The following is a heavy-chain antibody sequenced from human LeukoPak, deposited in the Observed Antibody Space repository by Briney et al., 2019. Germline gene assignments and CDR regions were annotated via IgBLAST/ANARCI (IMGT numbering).Heavy chain of an antibody. CDR2: ISYDGSNK. V-gene: IGHV3-30*18. CDR3: ANSIPGDYAYYGMDV. CDR1: GFTFSSYG. Sequence: QPGGSLRLSCAASGFTFSSYGMHWVRQAPGKGLEWVAVISYDGSNKYYADSVKGRFTISRDNSKNTLYLQMNSLRAEDTAVYYCANSIPGDYAYYGMDVWGQGTTVTVSS. J-gene: IGHJ6*02.